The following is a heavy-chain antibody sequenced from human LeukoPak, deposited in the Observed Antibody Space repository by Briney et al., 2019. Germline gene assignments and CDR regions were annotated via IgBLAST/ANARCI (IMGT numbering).Heavy chain of an antibody. CDR3: ARHIAVAGSFDY. CDR1: GGTFISYA. Sequence: SVKVSCKASGGTFISYAISWVRQAPGQGLEWMGGIIPIFGTANYAQKFQGRVTITADESTSTAYMELSSLRSEDTAVYYCARHIAVAGSFDYWGQGTLVTVSS. V-gene: IGHV1-69*13. J-gene: IGHJ4*02. CDR2: IIPIFGTA. D-gene: IGHD6-19*01.